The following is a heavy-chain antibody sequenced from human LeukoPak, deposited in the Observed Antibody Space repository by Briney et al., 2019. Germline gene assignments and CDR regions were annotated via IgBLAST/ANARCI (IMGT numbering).Heavy chain of an antibody. CDR3: ATEIFGVVIGGLAYDI. Sequence: GASVKVSCKVSGYTLTELSMHWVRQAPGKGLEWMGGFEPEDGETFYAQKLQGRVTMTEDTATDTAYMELSSLRFEDTAVYCCATEIFGVVIGGLAYDIWGQGTMVTVSS. V-gene: IGHV1-24*01. J-gene: IGHJ3*02. CDR1: GYTLTELS. CDR2: FEPEDGET. D-gene: IGHD3-3*01.